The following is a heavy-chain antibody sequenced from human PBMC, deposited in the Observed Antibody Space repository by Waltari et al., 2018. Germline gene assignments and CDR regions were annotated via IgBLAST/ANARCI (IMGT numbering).Heavy chain of an antibody. D-gene: IGHD3-10*01. CDR3: ARGAGLIWFGEADPRRFDY. CDR1: GFRFTTYW. CDR2: IRYDGGEK. Sequence: EVQLVESGGGLVQPGGSRTLPCGDAGFRFTTYWLTWVALTPGKGLEWVANIRYDGGEKVYVDSVKGRFIVSKDNAKNSLYLQMNSLRAEDTAVYYCARGAGLIWFGEADPRRFDYWGQGTQVTVSS. J-gene: IGHJ4*02. V-gene: IGHV3-7*01.